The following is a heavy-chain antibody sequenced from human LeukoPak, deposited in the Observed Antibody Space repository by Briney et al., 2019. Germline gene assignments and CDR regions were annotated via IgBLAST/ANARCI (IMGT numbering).Heavy chain of an antibody. CDR3: ARDSNYDSSGYYQIRKSDAFDI. CDR2: INPNSGGT. CDR1: GYTFTSYY. J-gene: IGHJ3*02. V-gene: IGHV1-2*02. D-gene: IGHD3-22*01. Sequence: ASVKVSCKASGYTFTSYYMHWVRQAPGQGLEWMGWINPNSGGTNYAQKFQGRVTMTRDTSISTAYMELSRLRSDDTAVYYCARDSNYDSSGYYQIRKSDAFDIWGQGTMVTVSS.